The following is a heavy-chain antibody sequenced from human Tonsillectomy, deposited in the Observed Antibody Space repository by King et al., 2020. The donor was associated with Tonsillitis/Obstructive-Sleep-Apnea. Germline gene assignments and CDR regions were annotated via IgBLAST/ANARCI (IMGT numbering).Heavy chain of an antibody. CDR3: ARSLPSSIAARQHFQL. CDR1: GYTFTSYA. J-gene: IGHJ1*01. CDR2: INAGNGNT. V-gene: IGHV1-3*01. Sequence: QLVQSGAEVKKPGASVKVSCKASGYTFTSYAMHWVRQAPGQRLEWMGWINAGNGNTKYSQKFQGRVTITRDTSASTAYMELSSLRSEDTAVYYCARSLPSSIAARQHFQLWGQGTLVTVSS. D-gene: IGHD6-6*01.